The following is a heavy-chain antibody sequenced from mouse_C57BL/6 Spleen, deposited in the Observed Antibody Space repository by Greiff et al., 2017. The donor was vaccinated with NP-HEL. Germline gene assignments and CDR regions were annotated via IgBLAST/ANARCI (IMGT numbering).Heavy chain of an antibody. V-gene: IGHV1-69*01. D-gene: IGHD1-1*01. J-gene: IGHJ1*03. CDR1: GYTFTSYW. CDR2: IDPSDSYT. CDR3: ARKYYYGSSLEGYWYFDV. Sequence: QVQLQQPGAELVMPGASVKLSCKASGYTFTSYWMHWVKQRPGQGLEWIGEIDPSDSYTNYNQKFKGKSTLTVDKSSSTAYMQLSSLTSEDSAVYYWARKYYYGSSLEGYWYFDVWGTGTTVTVSS.